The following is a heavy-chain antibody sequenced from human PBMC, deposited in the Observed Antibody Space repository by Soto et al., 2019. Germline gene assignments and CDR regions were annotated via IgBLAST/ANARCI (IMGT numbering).Heavy chain of an antibody. CDR1: GVTFNTFS. V-gene: IGHV1-69*06. Sequence: GASVRVSCKASGVTFNTFSMNWVPQASGRGLEWIGGIIPIYGPANYAQKFQGRVTITAGKSTNTAYLEVNSLTSEDTAVYYCARAGKRHFDYWAQGTLDTVSS. CDR2: IIPIYGPA. CDR3: ARAGKRHFDY. J-gene: IGHJ4*02.